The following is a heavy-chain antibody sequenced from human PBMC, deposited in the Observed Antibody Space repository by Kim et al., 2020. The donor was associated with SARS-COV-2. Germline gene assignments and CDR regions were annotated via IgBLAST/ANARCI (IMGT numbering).Heavy chain of an antibody. CDR3: ATTSKGYCSSTSCYGHPPPYYYYGMDG. Sequence: SETLSLTCTVSGGSISSYYWSWIRQPPGKGLEWIGYIYYSGSTNYNPSLKSRVTISVDTSKNQFSLKLSSVTAADTAVYYCATTSKGYCSSTSCYGHPPPYYYYGMDGWGQGTTVTVSS. CDR1: GGSISSYY. D-gene: IGHD2-2*01. J-gene: IGHJ6*02. CDR2: IYYSGST. V-gene: IGHV4-59*01.